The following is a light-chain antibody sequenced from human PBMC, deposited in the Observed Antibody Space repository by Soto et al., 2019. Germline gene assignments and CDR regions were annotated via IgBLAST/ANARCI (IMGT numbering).Light chain of an antibody. V-gene: IGKV3-15*01. CDR2: GAS. Sequence: EIVMTQSPATLSVSPGDRATLSCRASRNINSNLAWYQQNPGQPPRLLIYGASTRATGIPARFSGSGSGTEFTITISSLQSEDFAVYFCQQYNSWPPWTFGQGTEVEIK. CDR3: QQYNSWPPWT. J-gene: IGKJ1*01. CDR1: RNINSN.